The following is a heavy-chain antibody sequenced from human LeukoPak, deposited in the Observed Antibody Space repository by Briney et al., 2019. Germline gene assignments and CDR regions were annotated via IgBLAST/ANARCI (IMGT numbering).Heavy chain of an antibody. J-gene: IGHJ3*01. CDR1: GYMFAVFG. V-gene: IGHV1-18*01. CDR2: IRVHNGDT. Sequence: GASVKVSCKASGYMFAVFGITWVRQAPGQGLEWMGSIRVHNGDTNYAQKFQGRLTMTTDTSATTAYMELRSLKSDDTAVYYCARDRYDVGVAFDFGGQGTMVTVSS. D-gene: IGHD3-9*01. CDR3: ARDRYDVGVAFDF.